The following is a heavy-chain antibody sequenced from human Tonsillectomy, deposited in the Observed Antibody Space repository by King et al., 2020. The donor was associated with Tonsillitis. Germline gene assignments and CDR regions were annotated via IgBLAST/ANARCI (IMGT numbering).Heavy chain of an antibody. J-gene: IGHJ4*02. CDR2: INPNSGGT. D-gene: IGHD5/OR15-5a*01. CDR1: GYTFTGYH. V-gene: IGHV1-2*02. Sequence: VQLVESGAEVKKPGASVKVSCKASGYTFTGYHMHWVRQAPGQGLEWMGWINPNSGGTDYAQKFRGRVTMTRDTSISTAFMELSRLRSDDTAVYYCARSFVDIVSRFEEGFDFWGQGTLVTVSS. CDR3: ARSFVDIVSRFEEGFDF.